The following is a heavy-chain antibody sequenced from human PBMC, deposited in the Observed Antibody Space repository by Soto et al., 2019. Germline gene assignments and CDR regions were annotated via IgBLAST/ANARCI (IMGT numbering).Heavy chain of an antibody. D-gene: IGHD4-17*01. CDR1: GGSISSYY. Sequence: QVQLQESGPGLVKPSETLSLTCTVSGGSISSYYWSWIRQPPGKGLEWIGFIFYSGSTSYNPSLTSRVTISIDTSEYQCSLKLTSVTAADTAVYYCASMIGDPVLSFDSWGQGTVVAVSS. CDR2: IFYSGST. V-gene: IGHV4-59*01. J-gene: IGHJ5*01. CDR3: ASMIGDPVLSFDS.